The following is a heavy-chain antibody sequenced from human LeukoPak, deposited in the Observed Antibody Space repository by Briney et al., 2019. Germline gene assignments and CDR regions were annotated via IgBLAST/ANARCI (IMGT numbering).Heavy chain of an antibody. CDR3: ANVGVVPADGYYYGMDV. D-gene: IGHD2-2*01. V-gene: IGHV3-30*18. CDR1: GFTFSSYG. Sequence: QPGRSLRLSCAASGFTFSSYGMHWVRQAPGKGLKWVAVISYDGSNKYYADSVKGRFTISRDNSKNTLYLQMNSLRAEDTAVYYCANVGVVPADGYYYGMDVWGQGTTVTVSS. CDR2: ISYDGSNK. J-gene: IGHJ6*02.